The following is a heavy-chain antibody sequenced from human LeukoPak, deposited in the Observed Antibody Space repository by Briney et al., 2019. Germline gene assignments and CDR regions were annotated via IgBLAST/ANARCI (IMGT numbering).Heavy chain of an antibody. J-gene: IGHJ4*02. V-gene: IGHV1-2*02. CDR3: ARARPRGTALDY. D-gene: IGHD6-13*01. CDR2: INPNSGGT. CDR1: GYTFTDSY. Sequence: ASVKVSCKASGYTFTDSYMHWVRQAPGQGLEWMGWINPNSGGTNYAQKLQGRVTMTRDTSISTAYMELSRLRSDDTAVYYCARARPRGTALDYWGQGTLVTVSS.